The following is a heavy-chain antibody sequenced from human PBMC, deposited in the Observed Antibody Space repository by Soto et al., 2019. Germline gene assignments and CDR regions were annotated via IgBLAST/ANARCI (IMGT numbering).Heavy chain of an antibody. V-gene: IGHV3-66*01. CDR3: ATTPGNY. CDR2: IYNDGST. Sequence: PGGSLRLSCAASGFTVSSNYMSWVRQAPGKGLEWVSVIYNDGSTYYSDSVEGRFTISRDDSKNMVYLQMNTLRAEDTAVYYCATTPGNYWGQGTQVIVSS. J-gene: IGHJ4*02. CDR1: GFTVSSNY.